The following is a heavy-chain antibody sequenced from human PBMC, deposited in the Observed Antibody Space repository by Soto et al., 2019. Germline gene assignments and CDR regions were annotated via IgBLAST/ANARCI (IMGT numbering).Heavy chain of an antibody. J-gene: IGHJ6*02. V-gene: IGHV2-26*01. CDR2: IFSDNER. CDR1: GFSLTTGKMG. D-gene: IGHD3-9*01. CDR3: ARMKVDSYQFYYAMDV. Sequence: QVTLKESGPALVKPTETLTLTCTDSGFSLTTGKMGVSWIRQPPGKALEWLAHIFSDNERSYSTSLQGRLTISRDTSGSQVVLSMTNVDPVDTATYYCARMKVDSYQFYYAMDVWGQGTTVTVSS.